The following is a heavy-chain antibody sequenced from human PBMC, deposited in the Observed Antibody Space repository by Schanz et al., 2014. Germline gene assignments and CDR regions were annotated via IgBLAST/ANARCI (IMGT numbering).Heavy chain of an antibody. V-gene: IGHV3-30*02. J-gene: IGHJ4*02. CDR3: AKHVRSLTGNDY. D-gene: IGHD3-9*01. CDR2: IGYDGSEK. Sequence: VQLVESGGGVVRPGGSLRLSCATSGLNFDYYGMNWVRQAPGKGLEWVANIGYDGSEKYYVDSVKGRFIISRDNSKNTLYLQVSSLRAEDTAVYYCAKHVRSLTGNDYWGQGTLVTVSS. CDR1: GLNFDYYG.